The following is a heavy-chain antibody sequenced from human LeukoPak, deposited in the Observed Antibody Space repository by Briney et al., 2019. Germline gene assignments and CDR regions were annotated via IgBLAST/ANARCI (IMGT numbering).Heavy chain of an antibody. D-gene: IGHD2-21*02. CDR1: GYTFTSCY. J-gene: IGHJ3*02. V-gene: IGHV1-46*01. Sequence: GASVKVSCKASGYTFTSCYMHWVRQAPGQGLEWMGIINPSGGSTSYAQKFQGRVTMTRDTSTSTVYMELSSLRSEDTAVYYCARGVVTATQHDAFDIWGQGTMVTVSS. CDR3: ARGVVTATQHDAFDI. CDR2: INPSGGST.